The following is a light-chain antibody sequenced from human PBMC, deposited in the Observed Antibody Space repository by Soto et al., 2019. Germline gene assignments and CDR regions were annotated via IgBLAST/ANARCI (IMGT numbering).Light chain of an antibody. J-gene: IGKJ2*01. CDR3: QQYASTPPT. V-gene: IGKV4-1*01. CDR2: WAS. Sequence: DIVMTQSPDSLAVSLGERATINCKSSQSVLYNSNNKNYLAWYQQRPGQPPKLLIYWASTRESGVPDRFSGSGSGTDFTLTITSLQAEDVAVYYCQQYASTPPTFGQGTKLEI. CDR1: QSVLYNSNNKNY.